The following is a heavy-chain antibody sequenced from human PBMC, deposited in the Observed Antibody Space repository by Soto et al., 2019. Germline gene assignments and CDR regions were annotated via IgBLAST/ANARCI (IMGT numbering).Heavy chain of an antibody. Sequence: ASETLSLTCAVYGGSFSGYYWSWIRQPPGKGLEWIGEINHSGSTNYNPSLKSRVTISVDTSKNQFSLKLSSVTAADTAVYYCASILRTYYMDVWGKGTTVTVSS. CDR2: INHSGST. CDR1: GGSFSGYY. CDR3: ASILRTYYMDV. V-gene: IGHV4-34*01. J-gene: IGHJ6*03. D-gene: IGHD3-3*01.